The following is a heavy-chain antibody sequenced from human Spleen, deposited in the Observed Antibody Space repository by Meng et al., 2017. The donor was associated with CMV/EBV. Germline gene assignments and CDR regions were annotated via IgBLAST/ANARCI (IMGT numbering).Heavy chain of an antibody. CDR1: GFTFSSYS. D-gene: IGHD3-10*01. Sequence: GGSLRLSCAASGFTFSSYSMNWVRQAPGKGLEWISYISSGGTSIFYADSVKGRFTISRDNAKNSLFLQMNSLRGDDTAVYYCARLGSLHYNAFDVWGQGTMVTVSS. CDR3: ARLGSLHYNAFDV. J-gene: IGHJ3*01. CDR2: ISSGGTSI. V-gene: IGHV3-21*04.